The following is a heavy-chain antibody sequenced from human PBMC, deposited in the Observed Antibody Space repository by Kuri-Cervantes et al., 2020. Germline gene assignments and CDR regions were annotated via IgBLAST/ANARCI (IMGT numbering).Heavy chain of an antibody. J-gene: IGHJ6*02. V-gene: IGHV4-39*07. CDR3: ARGARHPTYGMDV. D-gene: IGHD1-26*01. CDR1: GGSISSGGYY. CDR2: INHSGST. Sequence: SETLSLSCTVSGGSISSGGYYWSWVRQPPGKGLEWIGEINHSGSTNYNPSLKSRVTISVDTSKNQFSLKLSSVTAADTAVYYCARGARHPTYGMDVWGQGTTVTVSS.